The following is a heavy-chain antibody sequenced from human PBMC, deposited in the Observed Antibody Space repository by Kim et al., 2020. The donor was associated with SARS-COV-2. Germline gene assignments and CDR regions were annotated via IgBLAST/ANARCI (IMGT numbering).Heavy chain of an antibody. V-gene: IGHV1-3*01. CDR2: INAGNVKT. J-gene: IGHJ4*02. Sequence: ASVKVSCKTSGYTLTSYSLHWVRQAPGQRLEWMGWINAGNVKTKYSQKFQGRVTISWDTSASAASIELTSLRSEDTAVYYCARDGRSVDYYFDYWGQGTLVTVSS. CDR1: GYTLTSYS. CDR3: ARDGRSVDYYFDY.